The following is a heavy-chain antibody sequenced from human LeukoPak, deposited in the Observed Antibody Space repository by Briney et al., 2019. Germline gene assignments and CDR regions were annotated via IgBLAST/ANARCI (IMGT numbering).Heavy chain of an antibody. Sequence: GGSLRLSCAASGFTFSSYAMHWVRQAPGKGLEWVAVISYDGSNKYYADSVKGRFTISRDNSKNTLYLQMNSLRAEDTAVYYCARVRVRGVITPDNWFDPWGQGTLVTVSS. CDR2: ISYDGSNK. V-gene: IGHV3-30-3*01. D-gene: IGHD3-10*01. CDR1: GFTFSSYA. J-gene: IGHJ5*02. CDR3: ARVRVRGVITPDNWFDP.